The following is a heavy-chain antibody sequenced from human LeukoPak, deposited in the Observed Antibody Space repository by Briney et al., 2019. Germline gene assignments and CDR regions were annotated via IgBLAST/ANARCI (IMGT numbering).Heavy chain of an antibody. V-gene: IGHV3-7*01. Sequence: PGGSLRLSCAASGFTFSSYWMSWVRQAPGKGLEWVANIKQDGSEKYYVDSVKGRFTISRDNAKNSLYLQMNSLRAEDTAVYYCARVPDYYGSGSRFDPWGQGTLVTVSS. CDR2: IKQDGSEK. CDR1: GFTFSSYW. CDR3: ARVPDYYGSGSRFDP. D-gene: IGHD3-10*01. J-gene: IGHJ5*02.